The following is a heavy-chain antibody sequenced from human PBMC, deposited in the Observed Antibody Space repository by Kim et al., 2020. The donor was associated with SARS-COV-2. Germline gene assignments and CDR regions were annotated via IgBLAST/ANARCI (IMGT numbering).Heavy chain of an antibody. CDR3: ASIRGVMGY. J-gene: IGHJ4*02. CDR2: TT. Sequence: TTKYDGSVKGRFTISRDDSDNSLYLQRHSLKTEDTAVYYCASIRGVMGYWGQGTLVTVSS. V-gene: IGHV3-72*01. D-gene: IGHD3-10*01.